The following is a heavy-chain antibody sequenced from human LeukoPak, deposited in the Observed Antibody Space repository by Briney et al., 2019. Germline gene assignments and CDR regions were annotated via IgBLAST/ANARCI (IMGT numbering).Heavy chain of an antibody. CDR1: GFTFSSYA. Sequence: GGSLRLSCAASGFTFSSYAMNWVRQAPGKGLEWVSAVSGSGTSTYYADSVKGRFTISRDNSKNTLYLQMNSLRAEDTAIYYCAKDEVRFCSGGTCYADAFDIWGQGTMVTVSS. D-gene: IGHD2-15*01. CDR2: VSGSGTST. V-gene: IGHV3-23*01. CDR3: AKDEVRFCSGGTCYADAFDI. J-gene: IGHJ3*02.